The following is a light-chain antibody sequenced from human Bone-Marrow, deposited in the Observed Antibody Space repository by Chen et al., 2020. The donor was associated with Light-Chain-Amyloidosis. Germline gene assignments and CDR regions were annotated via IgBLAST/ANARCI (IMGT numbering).Light chain of an antibody. J-gene: IGKJ4*01. Sequence: EIVLTQSPATLSLSPGESATLSCRASRSISSYLGWYQQRPGQAPRLLIYDASNRATGIPARFIGSESGTYFTLTISSLEPEDFAVYYCQQRSDWFLTFGGGTKVEIK. CDR1: RSISSY. V-gene: IGKV3-11*01. CDR2: DAS. CDR3: QQRSDWFLT.